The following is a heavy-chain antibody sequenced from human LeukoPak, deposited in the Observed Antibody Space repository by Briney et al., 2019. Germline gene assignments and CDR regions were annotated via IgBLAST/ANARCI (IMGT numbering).Heavy chain of an antibody. CDR2: ISGSGGNT. V-gene: IGHV3-23*01. D-gene: IGHD1-1*01. Sequence: GGSLELSCAASGFTFSSYAMSWARQAPGKGLEWVSAISGSGGNTYYADSVKGRFTISRDNSKNTLYLQMNSLRAEDAAVYYCANEYRKGDIWGQGTMVTVSS. CDR3: ANEYRKGDI. J-gene: IGHJ3*02. CDR1: GFTFSSYA.